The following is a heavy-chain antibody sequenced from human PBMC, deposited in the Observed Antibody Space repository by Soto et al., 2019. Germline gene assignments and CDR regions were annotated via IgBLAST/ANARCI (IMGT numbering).Heavy chain of an antibody. V-gene: IGHV5-51*01. CDR3: ARSIAVTGIPFDY. CDR1: GYSFTRYW. D-gene: IGHD6-19*01. J-gene: IGHJ4*02. CDR2: IYPGDSDT. Sequence: PGESLKISCQGSGYSFTRYWISWVRQLPGKGLEWMGVIYPGDSDTRYSPSFQGQVTISADKSINTAYLQWSSLKASDTAIYYCARSIAVTGIPFDYWGQGTLVTVSS.